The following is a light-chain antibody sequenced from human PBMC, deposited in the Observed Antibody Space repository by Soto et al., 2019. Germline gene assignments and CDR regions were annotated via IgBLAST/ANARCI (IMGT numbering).Light chain of an antibody. Sequence: EIVMTQSPATLSVSPGERATLSCRASQSISSSLAWYQQKPGQAPRLLIYAASTRATGGPARFSGSGSGSDFTLTISSLQSEDFAVYYCQQYNDWPHTFGQGTKVDIK. V-gene: IGKV3-15*01. CDR2: AAS. CDR3: QQYNDWPHT. J-gene: IGKJ1*01. CDR1: QSISSS.